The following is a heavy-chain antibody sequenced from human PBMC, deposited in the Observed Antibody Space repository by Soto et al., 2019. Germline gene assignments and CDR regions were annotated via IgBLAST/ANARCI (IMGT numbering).Heavy chain of an antibody. CDR3: ASLRLYSSSWFSFDY. J-gene: IGHJ4*02. CDR1: GYTFTSYG. CDR2: ISAYNGNT. V-gene: IGHV1-18*01. D-gene: IGHD6-13*01. Sequence: GASVKVSCKASGYTFTSYGISWVRQAPGQGLEWMGWISAYNGNTNYAQKLQGRVTMTTDTSTSTAYMELRSLRSDDTAVYYCASLRLYSSSWFSFDYWGQGTLVTVSS.